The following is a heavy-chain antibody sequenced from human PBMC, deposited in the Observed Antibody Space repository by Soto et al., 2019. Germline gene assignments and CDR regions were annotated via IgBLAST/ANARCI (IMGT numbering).Heavy chain of an antibody. J-gene: IGHJ4*02. Sequence: LSLTCTVSGGSISSSSYYWGWIRQPPGKGLEWIGSIYYSGSTYYNPSLKSRVTISVDTSKNQFSLKLSSVTAADTAVYYCMLGSGWKDFDYWGKGTLVTVSS. V-gene: IGHV4-39*01. D-gene: IGHD3-22*01. CDR2: IYYSGST. CDR3: MLGSGWKDFDY. CDR1: GGSISSSSYY.